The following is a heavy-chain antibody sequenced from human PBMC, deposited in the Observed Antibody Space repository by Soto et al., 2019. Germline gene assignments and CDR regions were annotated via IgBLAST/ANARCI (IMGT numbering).Heavy chain of an antibody. Sequence: PSETLSLTCAVYGGSFSGYYWSWIRQPPGKGLEWIGEINHSGSTNYNPSLKSRVTISVDTSKNQFSLKLSSVTAADTAVYYCARARSLRITMVRGVIGPLDYWGQGTLVTVSS. J-gene: IGHJ4*02. D-gene: IGHD3-10*01. CDR2: INHSGST. CDR3: ARARSLRITMVRGVIGPLDY. V-gene: IGHV4-34*01. CDR1: GGSFSGYY.